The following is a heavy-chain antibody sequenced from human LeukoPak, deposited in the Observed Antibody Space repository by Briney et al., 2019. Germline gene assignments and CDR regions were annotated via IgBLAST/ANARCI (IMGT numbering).Heavy chain of an antibody. J-gene: IGHJ4*02. CDR3: ARGAYVYYSDSSGYYYFDY. D-gene: IGHD3-22*01. Sequence: SSETLSLTCTVSGVSISSYYWSWIRQPPGKGLEGSGYIYHSGSNNSNPSLKSRVPISVDTSKNQFSLKLSSVTAADTAVYYCARGAYVYYSDSSGYYYFDYWGQGTLVTVSS. CDR2: IYHSGSN. CDR1: GVSISSYY. V-gene: IGHV4-59*01.